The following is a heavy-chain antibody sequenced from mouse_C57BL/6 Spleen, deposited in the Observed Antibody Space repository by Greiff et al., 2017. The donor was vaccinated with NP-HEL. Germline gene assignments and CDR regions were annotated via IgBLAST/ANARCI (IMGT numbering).Heavy chain of an antibody. CDR3: TDGYGAMDY. CDR2: IRLKSDNYAT. CDR1: GFTFSNYW. V-gene: IGHV6-3*01. Sequence: EVKLMESGGGLVQPGGSMKLSCVASGFTFSNYWMNWVRQSPEKGLEWVAQIRLKSDNYATHYAESVKGRFTISRDDSKSSVYLQMNNLRAEDTGIYYCTDGYGAMDYWGQGTSVTVSS. D-gene: IGHD1-1*01. J-gene: IGHJ4*01.